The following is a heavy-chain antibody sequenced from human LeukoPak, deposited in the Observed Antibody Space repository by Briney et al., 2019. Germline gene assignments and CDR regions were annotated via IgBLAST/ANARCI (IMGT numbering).Heavy chain of an antibody. D-gene: IGHD2-2*02. Sequence: SETLSLTCTVSGYSISSGYYWGWIRQPPGKGLEWIGSIYHSGSTYYNPSLKSRVTISVDTSKNHFSLKLSSVTAADTAVYYCARGHQLLYGAFDYWGQGTLVTVSS. CDR2: IYHSGST. CDR3: ARGHQLLYGAFDY. V-gene: IGHV4-38-2*02. J-gene: IGHJ4*02. CDR1: GYSISSGYY.